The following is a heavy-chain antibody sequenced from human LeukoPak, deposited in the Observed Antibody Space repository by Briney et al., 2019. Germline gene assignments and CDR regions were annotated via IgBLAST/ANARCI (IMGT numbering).Heavy chain of an antibody. V-gene: IGHV4-38-2*01. J-gene: IGHJ4*02. CDR2: MYHSGST. CDR3: ARHPDFGGNSGGHFDY. D-gene: IGHD4-23*01. CDR1: GYSFSTGYY. Sequence: SETLSLTCAASGYSFSTGYYWGWIRQPPGKGLEWIGSMYHSGSTYYNPSLRSRVTISIDTSKNQFSLKLNSVTAADTAVYYCARHPDFGGNSGGHFDYWGQGTLVTVSS.